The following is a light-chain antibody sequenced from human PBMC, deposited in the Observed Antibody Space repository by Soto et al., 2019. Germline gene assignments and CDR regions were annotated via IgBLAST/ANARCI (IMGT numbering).Light chain of an antibody. CDR2: GAS. V-gene: IGKV3-15*01. CDR1: QSVSSN. J-gene: IGKJ1*01. CDR3: QQYSNWPWT. Sequence: IVMTQSPATLSVSLGERATLSCRASQSVSSNLAWYQQKPGQAPRLLIYGASARATGIPATFSGSGSGTEFTLTISSLQSEDFGVYYCQQYSNWPWTFGQGTKVEIK.